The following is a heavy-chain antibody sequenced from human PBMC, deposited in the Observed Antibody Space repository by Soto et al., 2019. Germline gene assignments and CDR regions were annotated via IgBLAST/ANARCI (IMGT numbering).Heavy chain of an antibody. Sequence: GASVKVSCKASGGTFSSYAISWVRQAPGQGLEWMGGIIPIFGTANYAQKFQGRVTITADESTSTAYMELSSLRSEDTAVYYCARDPLWRYYDYAYRPHYFDYWGQGTLVTVSS. CDR1: GGTFSSYA. J-gene: IGHJ4*02. CDR3: ARDPLWRYYDYAYRPHYFDY. CDR2: IIPIFGTA. D-gene: IGHD3-16*01. V-gene: IGHV1-69*13.